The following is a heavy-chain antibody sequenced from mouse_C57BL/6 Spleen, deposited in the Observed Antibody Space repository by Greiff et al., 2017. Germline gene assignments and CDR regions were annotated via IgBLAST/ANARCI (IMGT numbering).Heavy chain of an antibody. CDR3: ARRCSLYYFDY. Sequence: VQLQQPGAELVMPGASVKLSCTASGYTFTSYWMHWVKQRPGQGLEWIGEIDPSDSYTNYNQKFKGKSTLTVDKSSSTAYMQLSSLTSEDSAVYYCARRCSLYYFDYWGQGTTLTVSS. J-gene: IGHJ2*01. CDR2: IDPSDSYT. CDR1: GYTFTSYW. V-gene: IGHV1-69*01.